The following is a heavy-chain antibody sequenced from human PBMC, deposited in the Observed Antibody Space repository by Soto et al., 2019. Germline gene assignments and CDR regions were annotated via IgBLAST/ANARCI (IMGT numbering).Heavy chain of an antibody. CDR3: ARRPYGGPDY. V-gene: IGHV4-30-2*03. CDR2: IYYSGST. J-gene: IGHJ4*02. CDR1: GGSISSGGYS. Sequence: SETLSLTCAVSGGSISSGGYSWSWIRQPPGKGLEWIGCIYYSGSTYYNPSLKSRVTISVDTSKNQFSLKLSSVTAADTAVYYCARRPYGGPDYWGQGTLVTVSS. D-gene: IGHD5-12*01.